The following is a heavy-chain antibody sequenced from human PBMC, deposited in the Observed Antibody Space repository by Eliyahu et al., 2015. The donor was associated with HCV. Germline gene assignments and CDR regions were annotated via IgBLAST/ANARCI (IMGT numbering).Heavy chain of an antibody. CDR1: GXTFSNYA. V-gene: IGHV3-64D*06. Sequence: EVQLVESGGGLVQPGGSLXLSCSVSGXTFSNYAXXWARQAPGKGLEFVSSXSSNGGTTYYADSVKXRFTISRDNSKNTLYLQISSLRTEDTAVYFCVKGGQITMIVVALNYYYGMDVWGQGTTVTVSS. D-gene: IGHD3-22*01. CDR2: XSSNGGTT. J-gene: IGHJ6*02. CDR3: VKGGQITMIVVALNYYYGMDV.